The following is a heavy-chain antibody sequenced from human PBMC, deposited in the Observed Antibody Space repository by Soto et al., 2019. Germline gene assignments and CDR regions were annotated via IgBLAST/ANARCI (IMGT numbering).Heavy chain of an antibody. CDR1: GYTFTSYD. Sequence: ASVKVSCKASGYTFTSYDINWVRQATGQGLEWMGWMNPNSGNTGYAQKFQGRVTMTRNTSISTAYMELSSLRSEDTAVYYCARAPSILGYCSSTSCSYAFDIWGQGTMVTVSS. CDR3: ARAPSILGYCSSTSCSYAFDI. CDR2: MNPNSGNT. D-gene: IGHD2-2*01. V-gene: IGHV1-8*01. J-gene: IGHJ3*02.